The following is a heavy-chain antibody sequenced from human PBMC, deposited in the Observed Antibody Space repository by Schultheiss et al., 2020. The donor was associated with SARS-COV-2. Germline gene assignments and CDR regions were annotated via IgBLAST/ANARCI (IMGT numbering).Heavy chain of an antibody. CDR1: GGTFSSYA. CDR2: IIPIFGTA. CDR3: AKDSRPEQLWLLFDY. D-gene: IGHD5-18*01. Sequence: SVKVSCKASGGTFSSYAISWVRQAPGQGLEWMGGIIPIFGTANYAQRFQGRVTITADKSTSTAYMELSSLRSEDTAVYYCAKDSRPEQLWLLFDYWGQGTLVTVSS. V-gene: IGHV1-69*06. J-gene: IGHJ4*02.